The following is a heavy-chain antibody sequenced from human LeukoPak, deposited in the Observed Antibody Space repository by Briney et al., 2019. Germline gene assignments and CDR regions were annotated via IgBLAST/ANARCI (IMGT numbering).Heavy chain of an antibody. CDR3: VRAMDV. J-gene: IGHJ6*02. Sequence: PGGPLRLSCVASGFAFSSYWMSWIRQAPGKGLEWVANMKQDGSEKYYVDQVKGRFTISRDNAKNSVYLQMNSLRAEDTAVYYCVRAMDVWGQGTTVTVSS. V-gene: IGHV3-7*04. CDR2: MKQDGSEK. CDR1: GFAFSSYW.